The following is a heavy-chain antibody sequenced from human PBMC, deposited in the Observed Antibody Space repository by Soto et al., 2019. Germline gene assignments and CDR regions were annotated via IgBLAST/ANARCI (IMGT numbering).Heavy chain of an antibody. D-gene: IGHD2-21*01. J-gene: IGHJ6*01. Sequence: QVQLVESGGGLVKPGGSLRLSCAASGFTFSDYYMNWIRQAPGKGLEWVSYISSSGTTIYDADSVKGRFTISRDKAQNSLFLQLNSLMAEDTAMYYCARGHSIFSGMDGWGQGTTVTVS. V-gene: IGHV3-11*01. CDR1: GFTFSDYY. CDR3: ARGHSIFSGMDG. CDR2: ISSSGTTI.